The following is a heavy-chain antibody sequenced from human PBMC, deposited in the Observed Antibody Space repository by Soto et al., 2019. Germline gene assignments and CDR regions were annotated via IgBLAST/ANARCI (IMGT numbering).Heavy chain of an antibody. Sequence: QVQLVQSGAEVKKPGSSVKVSCKASGGTFSSYAISWVRQAPGQGLEWMGGIIPIFGTANYAQKFQGRVTITADESTGTAYMELSSLRSEDTAVYYCARDTGYYYDSSGYYRPFDYWGQGTLVTVSS. D-gene: IGHD3-22*01. V-gene: IGHV1-69*01. CDR2: IIPIFGTA. CDR3: ARDTGYYYDSSGYYRPFDY. CDR1: GGTFSSYA. J-gene: IGHJ4*02.